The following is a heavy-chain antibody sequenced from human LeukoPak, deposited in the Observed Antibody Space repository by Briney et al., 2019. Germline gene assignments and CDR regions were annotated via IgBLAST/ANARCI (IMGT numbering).Heavy chain of an antibody. D-gene: IGHD6-19*01. J-gene: IGHJ6*03. CDR3: AKDGIAVAGTPSHYYYYMDV. Sequence: TGGSLRLSCAASGFTFSSYGMSWVRQAPGKGLEWVSAISGSGGSTYYADSVKGRFTISRDNSKNTLYLQMNSLRAEDTAVYYCAKDGIAVAGTPSHYYYYMDVWGKGTTVTISS. V-gene: IGHV3-23*01. CDR2: ISGSGGST. CDR1: GFTFSSYG.